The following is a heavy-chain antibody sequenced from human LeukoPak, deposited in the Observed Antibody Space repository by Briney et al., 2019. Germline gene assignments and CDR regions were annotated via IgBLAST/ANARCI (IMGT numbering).Heavy chain of an antibody. CDR2: IRYDGSNK. Sequence: GGSLRLSCAASGFTFSSYGMHWVRQAPGKGLEWVAFIRYDGSNKYYADSVKGRFTISRDNSKNTLYLQMNSLRAEDTAVYYCAKDLSKGLLYRRGMYYFDYWDQGTLVTVSS. CDR3: AKDLSKGLLYRRGMYYFDY. D-gene: IGHD3-3*01. J-gene: IGHJ4*02. V-gene: IGHV3-30*02. CDR1: GFTFSSYG.